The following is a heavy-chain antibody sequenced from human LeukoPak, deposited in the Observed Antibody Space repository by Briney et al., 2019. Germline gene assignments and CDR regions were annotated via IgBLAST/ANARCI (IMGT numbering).Heavy chain of an antibody. CDR2: ISSSSSYI. CDR1: GFTFSSYS. V-gene: IGHV3-21*01. J-gene: IGHJ4*02. CDR3: AREILFTLDY. Sequence: GGSVRLSCAASGFTFSSYSMNWVRQAPGKGLEWVSSISSSSSYIYYADSVKGRFTISRDNAKNSLYLQMNSLRAEDTAVYYCAREILFTLDYWGQGTLVTVSS. D-gene: IGHD2-21*01.